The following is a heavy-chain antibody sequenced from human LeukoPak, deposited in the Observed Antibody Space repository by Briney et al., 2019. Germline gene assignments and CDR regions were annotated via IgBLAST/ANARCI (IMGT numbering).Heavy chain of an antibody. D-gene: IGHD6-19*01. Sequence: GGSLRLSCAASGFTFSSYGMPWVRQAPGKGLEWVAVIWYDGSNKYYADSVKGRFTISRDNSKNTLYLQMNSLRAEDTAVYYCARERREVAGILLYYFDYWGQGILVTVST. V-gene: IGHV3-33*01. CDR2: IWYDGSNK. J-gene: IGHJ4*02. CDR3: ARERREVAGILLYYFDY. CDR1: GFTFSSYG.